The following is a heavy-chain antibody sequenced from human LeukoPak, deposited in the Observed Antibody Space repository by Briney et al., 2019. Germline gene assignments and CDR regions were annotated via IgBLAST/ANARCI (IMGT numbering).Heavy chain of an antibody. CDR2: ITGSGDST. J-gene: IGHJ4*02. D-gene: IGHD6-13*01. Sequence: PGKSLRLSCAASGFTFSNYAMHWVRQAPGQGLEWVSSITGSGDSTYYGDSVKGRFTISRDNSMKTLYLQMNSLRAEDTAVYYCAKIRDGSSWSYDYWGQGILVTVSS. CDR3: AKIRDGSSWSYDY. V-gene: IGHV3-23*01. CDR1: GFTFSNYA.